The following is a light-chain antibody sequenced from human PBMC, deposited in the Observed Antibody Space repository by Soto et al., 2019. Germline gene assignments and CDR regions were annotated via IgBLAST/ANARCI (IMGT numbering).Light chain of an antibody. J-gene: IGLJ3*02. V-gene: IGLV2-8*01. CDR3: SSYAGSNNWV. Sequence: QSALTQPPSASGSPGQSVTISCTGTSSDVGDYNYVSWYQQHPGKAPQLMIYEVSKRPSGVPDRFSGYKSGNTASLTVSGLQAEDEAEYYCSSYAGSNNWVFGGGTKVTVL. CDR1: SSDVGDYNY. CDR2: EVS.